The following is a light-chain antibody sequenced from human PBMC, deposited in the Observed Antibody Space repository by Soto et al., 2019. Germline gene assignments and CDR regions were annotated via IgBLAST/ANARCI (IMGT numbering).Light chain of an antibody. CDR1: QSVTSSC. CDR2: TTS. CDR3: QQCGGSPLFS. J-gene: IGKJ3*01. Sequence: EIVLTQSPGTLSLSPGERATLTCTASQSVTSSCLAWYQRKPGQAPTLLIHTTSIRATDIPDRFSGSGSGTDFTLTISRLEPEDFAVYYCQQCGGSPLFSFGPGTKVDIK. V-gene: IGKV3-20*01.